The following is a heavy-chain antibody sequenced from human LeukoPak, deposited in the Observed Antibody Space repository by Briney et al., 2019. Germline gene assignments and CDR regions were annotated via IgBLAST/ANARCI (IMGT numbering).Heavy chain of an antibody. D-gene: IGHD6-19*01. Sequence: PGRSLRLSCAASGFTFSSYGMHWVRQAPGKGLEWVAVIWYDGSNKYYADSVKGRFTISRDNSKNTLYLQVNSLRAEDTAVYYCARERAVAGTNWFDPWGQGTLVTVSS. J-gene: IGHJ5*02. CDR3: ARERAVAGTNWFDP. CDR2: IWYDGSNK. V-gene: IGHV3-33*01. CDR1: GFTFSSYG.